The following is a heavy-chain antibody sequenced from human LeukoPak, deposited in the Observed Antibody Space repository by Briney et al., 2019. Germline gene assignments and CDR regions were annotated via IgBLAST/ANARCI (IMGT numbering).Heavy chain of an antibody. CDR3: AKDRRRGSSWYGYFDY. D-gene: IGHD6-13*01. Sequence: GGSLRLSCAASGFTFDDYAMHWVQQAPGKGLEWVSGISWNSGSIGYADSVKGRFTISRDNAKNSLYLQMNSLRAEDTALYYCAKDRRRGSSWYGYFDYWGQGTLVTVSS. V-gene: IGHV3-9*01. CDR2: ISWNSGSI. J-gene: IGHJ4*02. CDR1: GFTFDDYA.